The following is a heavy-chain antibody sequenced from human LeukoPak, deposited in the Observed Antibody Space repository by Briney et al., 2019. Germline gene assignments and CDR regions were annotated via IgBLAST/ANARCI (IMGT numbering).Heavy chain of an antibody. Sequence: PGGSLRLSCAASGFTFSSYSMNWVRQAPGKGLEWVSYISSSSSTIYYADSVKGRFTISRDNDKNSLYLQMNSLRAEDTAVYYCARDSYYDILTGYYRGEEIDYWGQGTLVTVSS. V-gene: IGHV3-48*01. D-gene: IGHD3-9*01. CDR2: ISSSSSTI. J-gene: IGHJ4*02. CDR1: GFTFSSYS. CDR3: ARDSYYDILTGYYRGEEIDY.